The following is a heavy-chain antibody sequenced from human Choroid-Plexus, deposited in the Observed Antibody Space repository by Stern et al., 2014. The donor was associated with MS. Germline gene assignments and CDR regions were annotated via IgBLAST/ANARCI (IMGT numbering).Heavy chain of an antibody. CDR2: VSYDGSNK. Sequence: QVQLVQSGGGVVQPGRPLSLSCVASGFTFGSCAMHWVRQAPGKGLEWVAGVSYDGSNKYYADSVKGRFTISRDNSQNTRYMQMSSLRPEDTAVYYCAKDRQYLTYFFDHWGQGSLVTVSS. V-gene: IGHV3-30*18. CDR1: GFTFGSCA. CDR3: AKDRQYLTYFFDH. J-gene: IGHJ5*02. D-gene: IGHD2/OR15-2a*01.